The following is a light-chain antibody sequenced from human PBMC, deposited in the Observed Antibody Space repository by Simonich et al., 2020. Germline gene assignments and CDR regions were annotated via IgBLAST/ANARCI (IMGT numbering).Light chain of an antibody. CDR3: AAWDDSLSGV. J-gene: IGLJ3*02. CDR1: SSNIGSNY. V-gene: IGLV1-47*01. Sequence: QSVLTQPPSASGTPGQRVTISCSGSSSNIGSNYVYWYQQLPGTAPKLRIYRNNQRPSGVPDRVSGSKSGTSASLAISGLRSEDEADYYCAAWDDSLSGVFGGGTKLTVL. CDR2: RNN.